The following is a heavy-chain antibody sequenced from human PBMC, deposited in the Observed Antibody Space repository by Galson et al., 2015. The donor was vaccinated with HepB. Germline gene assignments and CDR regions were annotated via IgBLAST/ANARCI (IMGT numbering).Heavy chain of an antibody. J-gene: IGHJ4*02. CDR3: ASSIVEGGYYDFWSGYRFDY. D-gene: IGHD3-3*01. Sequence: TLSLTCTVSGGSISSGGYYWSWIRQHPGRGLEWIGYIYYSGSTYYNPSLKSRVTISVDTSKNQFSLKLSSVTAADTAVYYCASSIVEGGYYDFWSGYRFDYWGQGTLVTVSS. CDR1: GGSISSGGYY. V-gene: IGHV4-31*03. CDR2: IYYSGST.